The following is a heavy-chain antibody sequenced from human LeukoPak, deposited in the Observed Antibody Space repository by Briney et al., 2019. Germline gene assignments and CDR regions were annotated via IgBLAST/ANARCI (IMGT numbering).Heavy chain of an antibody. CDR2: IFFTGST. J-gene: IGHJ4*02. CDR3: ARGCWGGYDYFDY. CDR1: GYSVSSSSYY. D-gene: IGHD5-12*01. V-gene: IGHV4-39*07. Sequence: SETLSLTCTVSGYSVSSSSYYWGWIRQPPGKSLEWFGTIFFTGSTYYNPSLESRVTISIDTSQNQFSLRLNSVTAADTAVYYCARGCWGGYDYFDYWGQGALVTVSS.